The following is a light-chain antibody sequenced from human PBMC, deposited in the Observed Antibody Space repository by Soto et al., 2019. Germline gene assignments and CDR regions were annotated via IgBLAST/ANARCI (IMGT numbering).Light chain of an antibody. Sequence: EIVMTQSPATLSVSPGERATLSCRASQSVSSNLAWYQQKPGQAPRLLIYGASTRATGIPARFSGSGSGTEFTLTISRLQSEGFAVYYCQHYNNWPRTFGQGTKVEIK. CDR2: GAS. CDR3: QHYNNWPRT. CDR1: QSVSSN. J-gene: IGKJ1*01. V-gene: IGKV3-15*01.